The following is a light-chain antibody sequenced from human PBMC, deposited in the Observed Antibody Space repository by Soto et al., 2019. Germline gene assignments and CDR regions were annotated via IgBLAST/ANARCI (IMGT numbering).Light chain of an antibody. CDR1: SSNIGNNN. J-gene: IGLJ3*02. CDR3: GTWDSSLSAGV. Sequence: QSVLTQPPSVSAAPGQKVTISCSGSSSNIGNNNVSWYQQLPGTAPKLLIYDNNKRPSRIPDRFSGSKSGTSATLGITGLQTGDEADYYCGTWDSSLSAGVFGGGTKLTVL. CDR2: DNN. V-gene: IGLV1-51*01.